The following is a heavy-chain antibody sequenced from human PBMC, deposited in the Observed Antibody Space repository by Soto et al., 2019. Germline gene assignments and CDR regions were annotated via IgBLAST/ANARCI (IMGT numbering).Heavy chain of an antibody. CDR2: ITDDGSTT. D-gene: IGHD3-10*01. CDR3: TRGPRPTSIGTGAF. CDR1: GFIFSMYW. J-gene: IGHJ4*02. Sequence: EVKLVESGGGLFQPGGSLRLSCETSGFIFSMYWMRWVRQVPGKGPQWVARITDDGSTTYYAASVEGRFPISRDNAKNALYLQMTSLRADDTAVYYCTRGPRPTSIGTGAFWGQGTLVTVS. V-gene: IGHV3-74*01.